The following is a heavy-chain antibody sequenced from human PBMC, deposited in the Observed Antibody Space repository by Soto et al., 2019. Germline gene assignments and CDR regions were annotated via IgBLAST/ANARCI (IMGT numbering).Heavy chain of an antibody. CDR2: ISYDGSNK. Sequence: QVQLVESGGGVVQPGRSLRLSCAASGFTFSSYGMHWVRQAPGKGLEWVAVISYDGSNKYYADSVKGRFTISRDNSKNTLYLQMNSLRAEDTAVYYCAKYGYSYGWALVDYWGQGTLVTVSS. D-gene: IGHD5-18*01. V-gene: IGHV3-30*18. J-gene: IGHJ4*02. CDR1: GFTFSSYG. CDR3: AKYGYSYGWALVDY.